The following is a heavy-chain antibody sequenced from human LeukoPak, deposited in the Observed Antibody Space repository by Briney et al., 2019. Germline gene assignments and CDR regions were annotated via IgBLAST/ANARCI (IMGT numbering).Heavy chain of an antibody. CDR3: AKDKPSSSSFNY. Sequence: PGGSLRLSCAASGFTLSSYGMHWVRQAPGKGLEWVAFIRYDGSNKYYADSVKGRFTISRDNSKTTLYLQMNSLRAEDTAVYYCAKDKPSSSSFNYWGQGTLVTVSS. D-gene: IGHD6-6*01. V-gene: IGHV3-30*02. J-gene: IGHJ4*02. CDR2: IRYDGSNK. CDR1: GFTLSSYG.